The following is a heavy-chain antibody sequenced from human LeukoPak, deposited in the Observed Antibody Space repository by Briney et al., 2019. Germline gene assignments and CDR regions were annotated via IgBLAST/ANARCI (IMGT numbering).Heavy chain of an antibody. CDR1: GFTFSTYG. CDR2: ISYDGRKE. Sequence: PGGSLRLSCAASGFTFSTYGLHWVRQAPGKGPQWVAFISYDGRKEFFADSVKGRFTISRDNSKNTLYLQMNSLRVEDTAVYYCVKADINTIFGVIISPTLDYWGQGTLVTVSS. J-gene: IGHJ4*02. CDR3: VKADINTIFGVIISPTLDY. V-gene: IGHV3-30*02. D-gene: IGHD3-3*01.